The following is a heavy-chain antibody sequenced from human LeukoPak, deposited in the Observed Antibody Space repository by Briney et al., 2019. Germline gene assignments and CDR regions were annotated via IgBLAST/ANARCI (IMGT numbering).Heavy chain of an antibody. Sequence: SETLSLTCTVSGGSISSSSYYWGWIRQPPGKGLEWIGSIYYSGSTYYNPSLKSRVTISVYTSKNQFSLKLSSVTAADTAVYYCARRYSSSSPLDYWGQGTLVTVSS. CDR2: IYYSGST. J-gene: IGHJ4*02. CDR3: ARRYSSSSPLDY. V-gene: IGHV4-39*01. CDR1: GGSISSSSYY. D-gene: IGHD6-6*01.